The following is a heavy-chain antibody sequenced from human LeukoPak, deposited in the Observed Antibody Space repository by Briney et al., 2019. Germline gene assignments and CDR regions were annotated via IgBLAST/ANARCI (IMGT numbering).Heavy chain of an antibody. CDR2: ISSSGSTI. V-gene: IGHV3-48*01. Sequence: PGGSLRLSCAASGFTFSSYWMSWVRQAPGKGLEWVSYISSSGSTIYYADSVKGRFTISRDNSENTLYLQMNSLRAEDTAVYYCARALTKLLWFGESPPDYFDYWGQGTLVTVSS. D-gene: IGHD3-10*01. J-gene: IGHJ4*02. CDR3: ARALTKLLWFGESPPDYFDY. CDR1: GFTFSSYW.